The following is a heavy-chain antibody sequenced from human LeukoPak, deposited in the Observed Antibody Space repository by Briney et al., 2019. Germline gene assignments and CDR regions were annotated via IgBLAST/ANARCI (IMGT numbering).Heavy chain of an antibody. J-gene: IGHJ4*02. CDR2: SYHSGGT. Sequence: PSETLSLTCTVSGGSMSSYYLSWIRQPPGKGLEWIGYSYHSGGTNYNPSLKSRVTMSVDTSKNQFSLKLSSVTAADTAVYYCARVGGDYVDYWGQGTLVTVSS. D-gene: IGHD1-26*01. CDR1: GGSMSSYY. CDR3: ARVGGDYVDY. V-gene: IGHV4-59*01.